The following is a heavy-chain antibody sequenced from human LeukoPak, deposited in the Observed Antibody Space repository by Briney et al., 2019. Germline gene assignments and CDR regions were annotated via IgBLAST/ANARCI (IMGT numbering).Heavy chain of an antibody. CDR1: GFTLSSCG. CDR3: AKRTHYDSRGSYYFDY. CDR2: ISGGGGST. D-gene: IGHD3-22*01. J-gene: IGHJ4*02. Sequence: GRSPSLSRAVSGFTLSSCGISCVPGAPGKGLEWGSAISGGGGSTYSADSVKGRFTISRDNSKNTLYLQMNSLRAEDTAVYYCAKRTHYDSRGSYYFDYWGQGTLVTVSS. V-gene: IGHV3-23*01.